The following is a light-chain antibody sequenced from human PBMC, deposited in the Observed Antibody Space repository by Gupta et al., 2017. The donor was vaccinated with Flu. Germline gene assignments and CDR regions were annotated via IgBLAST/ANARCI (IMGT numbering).Light chain of an antibody. V-gene: IGKV3-15*01. CDR3: QQYNNWPFVT. Sequence: ERATLSCMASQSVRSNVAWYQQKPGQAPRFLIFGSSTRATDVPARFSGSGSGTEFTLTISSLQSEDFAVYYCQQYNNWPFVTFGGGTKVEIK. CDR1: QSVRSN. CDR2: GSS. J-gene: IGKJ4*01.